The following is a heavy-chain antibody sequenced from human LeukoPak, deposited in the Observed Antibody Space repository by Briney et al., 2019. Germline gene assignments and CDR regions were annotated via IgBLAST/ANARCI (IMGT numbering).Heavy chain of an antibody. D-gene: IGHD6-19*01. CDR3: ARGVTGGWYGDFQH. V-gene: IGHV4-59*01. J-gene: IGHJ1*01. Sequence: SETLSLTCTVSGDSISSNYWSWIRQPPGKGLEWIGYIYNSGSTKYNPSLKSRVTISVDTSKNLFSLKLTSVTAADTAVYYCARGVTGGWYGDFQHWGQGTLVTVSS. CDR1: GDSISSNY. CDR2: IYNSGST.